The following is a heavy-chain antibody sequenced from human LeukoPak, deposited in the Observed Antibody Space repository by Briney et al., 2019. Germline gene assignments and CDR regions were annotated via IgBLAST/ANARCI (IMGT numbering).Heavy chain of an antibody. CDR2: ISSSSSTI. CDR3: ARGGEIAAAGGGGY. Sequence: GGSLRLSCAASGFTFSSYGMSWVRQAPGKGLEWVSYISSSSSTIYYADSVKGRFTISRDNAKNSLYLQMNSLRAEDTAVYYCARGGEIAAAGGGGYWGQGTLVTVSS. J-gene: IGHJ4*02. D-gene: IGHD6-13*01. V-gene: IGHV3-48*01. CDR1: GFTFSSYG.